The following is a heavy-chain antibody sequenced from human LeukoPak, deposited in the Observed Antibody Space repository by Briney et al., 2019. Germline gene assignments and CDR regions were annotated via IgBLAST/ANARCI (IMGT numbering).Heavy chain of an antibody. CDR1: GGSFSGYY. CDR3: ARGGGHFDY. CDR2: INHSGST. V-gene: IGHV4-34*01. Sequence: SETLSLTCAVYGGSFSGYYWSWIRQPPGKGLEWIGEINHSGSTNYNPSLKSRVTISVDTSKNQFSLKLSSVTAADTAVHYCARGGGHFDYWGQGTLVTVSS. J-gene: IGHJ4*02. D-gene: IGHD3-16*01.